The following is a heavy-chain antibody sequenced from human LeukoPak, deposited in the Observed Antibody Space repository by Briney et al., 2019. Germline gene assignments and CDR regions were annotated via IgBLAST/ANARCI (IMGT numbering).Heavy chain of an antibody. CDR1: GFTFSSYA. D-gene: IGHD3-22*01. CDR2: ISSSSSTI. Sequence: GGSLRLSCAASGFTFSSYAMSWVRQAPGKGLEWVSYISSSSSTIYYADSVKGRLTISRDNAKNSLYLQMNSLRAEDTAVYYCAREWAYYYDSSGIPLDAFDIWGQGTMVTVSS. V-gene: IGHV3-48*04. CDR3: AREWAYYYDSSGIPLDAFDI. J-gene: IGHJ3*02.